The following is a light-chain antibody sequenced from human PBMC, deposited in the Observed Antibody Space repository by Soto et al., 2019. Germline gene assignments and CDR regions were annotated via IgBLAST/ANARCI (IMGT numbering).Light chain of an antibody. J-gene: IGKJ1*01. CDR1: QSVSSSY. CDR2: GAS. Sequence: EMLMSRSPGTLSMSPGKRATLSCRASQSVSSSYLAWYQQKPGQAPRLLIYGASSRATGIPDRFSGSGSGTDFTLTISILEPEDFAVYYCQQYGSSPRTFGQGTKV. V-gene: IGKV3-20*01. CDR3: QQYGSSPRT.